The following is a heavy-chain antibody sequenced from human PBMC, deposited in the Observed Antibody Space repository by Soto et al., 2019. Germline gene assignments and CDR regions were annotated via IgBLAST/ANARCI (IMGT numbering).Heavy chain of an antibody. CDR1: GYSFTSYW. CDR2: IDPSDSYT. Sequence: PGESLKISCKGSGYSFTSYWISWVRQMPGKGLEWMGRIDPSDSYTNYSPSFQGHVTISADKSISTAYLQWSSLKASDTAMYYCASSARRYYDILTGYYTYYYGMDVWGQGTTVTVSS. D-gene: IGHD3-9*01. V-gene: IGHV5-10-1*01. CDR3: ASSARRYYDILTGYYTYYYGMDV. J-gene: IGHJ6*02.